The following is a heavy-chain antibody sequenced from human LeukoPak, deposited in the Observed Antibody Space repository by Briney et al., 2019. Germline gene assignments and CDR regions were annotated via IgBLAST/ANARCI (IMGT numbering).Heavy chain of an antibody. V-gene: IGHV3-30*02. J-gene: IGHJ6*03. Sequence: GGSRRLSFPPPGFSFISYGRHGFRRAPGKGRGGVAFIRKEGSNKYYADSVKGRFTIYRDNSKNTLYLQMNSLRAEDTAVYYCAKDVRYYDFWSGYSDYYYYYYMYVWGKGTTVTVSS. CDR1: GFSFISYG. D-gene: IGHD3-3*01. CDR3: AKDVRYYDFWSGYSDYYYYYYMYV. CDR2: IRKEGSNK.